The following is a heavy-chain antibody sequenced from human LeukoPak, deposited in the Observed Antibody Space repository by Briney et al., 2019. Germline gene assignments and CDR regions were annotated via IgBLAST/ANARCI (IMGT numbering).Heavy chain of an antibody. CDR2: ISYDGSNK. CDR1: GFTFSSYA. V-gene: IGHV3-30-3*01. CDR3: ARNLRPVVPAAACDY. J-gene: IGHJ4*02. D-gene: IGHD2-2*01. Sequence: GGSLRLSCAASGFTFSSYAMHWVRQAPGKGLEWVAVISYDGSNKYYADSVKGRFTISRGNSKNTLYLQMNSLRAEDTAVYYCARNLRPVVPAAACDYWGQGTLVTVSS.